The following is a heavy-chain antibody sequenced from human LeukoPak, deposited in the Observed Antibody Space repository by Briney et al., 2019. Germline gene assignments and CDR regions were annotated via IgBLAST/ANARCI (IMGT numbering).Heavy chain of an antibody. CDR3: ASSKAVAGTPFDS. D-gene: IGHD6-19*01. CDR2: IYFSGST. V-gene: IGHV4-59*01. J-gene: IGHJ4*02. Sequence: PSETLSLTCTVSGRSINDYYWSWIRQPPGMGPEGLGYIYFSGSTNYNPSLKSRVTISLDTSKNQLSLRLSSVTAADSAVYYCASSKAVAGTPFDSWGQGTLVTVSS. CDR1: GRSINDYY.